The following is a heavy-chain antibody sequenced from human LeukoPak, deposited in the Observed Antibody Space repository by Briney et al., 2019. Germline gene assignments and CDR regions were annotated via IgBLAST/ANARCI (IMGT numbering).Heavy chain of an antibody. Sequence: SVKVSCKASGGTFSSYGISWVRQAPGHGPEWMGRTIPILGIAIYAQKFQGRVTITADKSTSTAYMELSSLRSEDTAVYYCGYSSGGHIDYWGQGTLVTVSS. CDR1: GGTFSSYG. D-gene: IGHD6-19*01. CDR2: TIPILGIA. J-gene: IGHJ4*02. CDR3: GYSSGGHIDY. V-gene: IGHV1-69*04.